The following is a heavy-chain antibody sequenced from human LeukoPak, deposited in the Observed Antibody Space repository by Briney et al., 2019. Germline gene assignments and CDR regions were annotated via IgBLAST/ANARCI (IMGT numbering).Heavy chain of an antibody. V-gene: IGHV3-30*18. Sequence: GGSMRLSCAASGFTFSRYGMHWVRQAPGKGLEWVAVISYDGSNKYYADSVKGRFTIYRDNSKNTLYLQMNSLRSEDTAVYYCAKLNNAGYCTDGVCDYWGQGTLVTVSS. CDR1: GFTFSRYG. CDR2: ISYDGSNK. J-gene: IGHJ4*02. D-gene: IGHD2-8*01. CDR3: AKLNNAGYCTDGVCDY.